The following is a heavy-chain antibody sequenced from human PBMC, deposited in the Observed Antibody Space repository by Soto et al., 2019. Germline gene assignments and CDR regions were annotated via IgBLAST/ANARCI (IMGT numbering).Heavy chain of an antibody. Sequence: QVQLQQSGPGLVKPSETLSLTCTVPAGSVTSDPYYWTWVRRRPGKGLEWIGYIYYTGSTYYSPSLRSRVSISSDTSKNQFSLRLTSVTAADTAVYYCAAQGGLESRYFYALFAWGQGTLVTVSS. D-gene: IGHD2-15*01. CDR3: AAQGGLESRYFYALFA. V-gene: IGHV4-31*03. J-gene: IGHJ5*02. CDR1: AGSVTSDPYY. CDR2: IYYTGST.